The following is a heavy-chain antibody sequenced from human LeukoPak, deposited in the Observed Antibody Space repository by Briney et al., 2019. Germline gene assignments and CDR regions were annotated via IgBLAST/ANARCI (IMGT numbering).Heavy chain of an antibody. Sequence: GGSLRLSCAASGFTFSSYWMHWVRQAPGKGLVWVSRINTDGSSTSYADSVKGRFTISRDNAKNTLYLQMNGLRAEDTAVYYCARGSNSGSYYIDYWGQGTLVTVSS. J-gene: IGHJ4*02. D-gene: IGHD1-26*01. CDR1: GFTFSSYW. CDR3: ARGSNSGSYYIDY. CDR2: INTDGSST. V-gene: IGHV3-74*01.